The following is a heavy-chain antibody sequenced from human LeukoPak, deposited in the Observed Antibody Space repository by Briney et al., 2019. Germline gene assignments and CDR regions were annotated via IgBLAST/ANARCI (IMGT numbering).Heavy chain of an antibody. Sequence: ASVKVSCKASGYTFTSYGISWVRQAPGQGLEWMGRISAYNGNTNYAQKLQGRVTMTTDTSTSTAYMELRSLRSDDTAVYYCARSTIFGVVTPPYFDYWGQGTLVTVSS. V-gene: IGHV1-18*01. CDR2: ISAYNGNT. J-gene: IGHJ4*02. CDR3: ARSTIFGVVTPPYFDY. D-gene: IGHD3-3*01. CDR1: GYTFTSYG.